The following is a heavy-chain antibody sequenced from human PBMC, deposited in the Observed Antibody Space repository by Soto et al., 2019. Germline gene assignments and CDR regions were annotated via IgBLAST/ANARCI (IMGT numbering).Heavy chain of an antibody. Sequence: EVQLVESGGGLVKPGGSLRLYCAASGFTFNTYYMNWVRQAPGKGLEWLSSISSSSAYIFYADSVKGRFTISRDNAKNSLSLQMNSLRAEDTAVYYCAKDPGEGGNGYRYYYYGMDVWGQGTSVTVSS. D-gene: IGHD5-12*01. CDR3: AKDPGEGGNGYRYYYYGMDV. V-gene: IGHV3-21*01. CDR1: GFTFNTYY. J-gene: IGHJ6*02. CDR2: ISSSSAYI.